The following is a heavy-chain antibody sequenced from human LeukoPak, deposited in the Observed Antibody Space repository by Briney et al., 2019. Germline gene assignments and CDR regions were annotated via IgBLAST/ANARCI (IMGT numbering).Heavy chain of an antibody. CDR2: IYYSGST. J-gene: IGHJ4*02. CDR1: GGSLSSYY. V-gene: IGHV4-59*08. Sequence: SETLSLTCTVSGGSLSSYYWNWIRQPPGKGLEWIGYIYYSGSTNYNPSLKSRVTISVDTSKSQFSLRLSSVTAADTAVYYCARLISGVGYFDYWGQGTLVTVSS. D-gene: IGHD3-10*01. CDR3: ARLISGVGYFDY.